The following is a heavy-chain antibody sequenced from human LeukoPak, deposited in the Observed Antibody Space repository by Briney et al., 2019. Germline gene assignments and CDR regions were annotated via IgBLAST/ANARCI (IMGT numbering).Heavy chain of an antibody. CDR3: AKDSGYGSGSYSKRHYYYYMDV. CDR1: GFTFSSYA. Sequence: GGSLRLSCAASGFTFSSYAMSWVRQAPGKGLEWVSAISGSGGSTYYADSVKGRFTISRDNSKNTLYLQMNSLRAEDTAVYYCAKDSGYGSGSYSKRHYYYYMDVWGKGTTVTVSS. J-gene: IGHJ6*03. CDR2: ISGSGGST. D-gene: IGHD3-10*01. V-gene: IGHV3-23*01.